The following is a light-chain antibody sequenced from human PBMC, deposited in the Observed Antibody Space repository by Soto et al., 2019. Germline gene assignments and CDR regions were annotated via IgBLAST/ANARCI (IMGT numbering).Light chain of an antibody. Sequence: SYELTLPPSVSVAPGQTARITCEGNNIGSKSVHWYQQKPGQAPVLVVYDDSDRPSGIPERFSGSNSGNTATLTISSVEAGDEADYYCQVWDSSSDHYVFGTGTKVTVL. CDR2: DDS. CDR3: QVWDSSSDHYV. J-gene: IGLJ1*01. CDR1: NIGSKS. V-gene: IGLV3-21*02.